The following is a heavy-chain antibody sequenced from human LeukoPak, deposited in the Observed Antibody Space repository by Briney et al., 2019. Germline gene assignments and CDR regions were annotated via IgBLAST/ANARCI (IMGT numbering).Heavy chain of an antibody. CDR1: GFTFSYYE. D-gene: IGHD2-21*02. CDR3: AREMLNCGGDCYDY. Sequence: GGSLRLSCEASGFTFSYYEMNWVRQAPGKGLEWLSYIPSSGDYTYSADSVKGRFTTSRDNAKNSLYLQMNSLRAEDTAVYYCAREMLNCGGDCYDYWGQGTLVTVSS. V-gene: IGHV3-48*03. CDR2: IPSSGDYT. J-gene: IGHJ4*02.